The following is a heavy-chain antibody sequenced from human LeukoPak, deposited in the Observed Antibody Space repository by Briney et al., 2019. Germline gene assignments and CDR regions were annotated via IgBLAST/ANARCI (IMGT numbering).Heavy chain of an antibody. J-gene: IGHJ4*02. CDR3: AKDLQPLEWLSPYFDY. V-gene: IGHV3-23*01. Sequence: PGGSLRLSCAASGFTFSSYAMSWVRQAPGKGLEWVSAISGSGGSTYYAVSVKGRFTISRDNSKNTLYLQMNSLRAEDTAVYYCAKDLQPLEWLSPYFDYWGQGTLVTVSS. CDR2: ISGSGGST. D-gene: IGHD3-3*01. CDR1: GFTFSSYA.